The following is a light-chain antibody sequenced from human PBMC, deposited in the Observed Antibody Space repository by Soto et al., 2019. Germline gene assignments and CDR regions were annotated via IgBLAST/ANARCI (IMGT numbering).Light chain of an antibody. CDR3: QQYGTFPRT. J-gene: IGKJ1*01. Sequence: DIELTQSPSTLSASVGDRVTIPCRASQTINNRLAWYQQKPGKAPKFLIYDASTLETGVPSRFSGSGSGTEFTLTISRLQPDDFATFSCQQYGTFPRTFDQGTKVDIK. CDR2: DAS. V-gene: IGKV1-5*01. CDR1: QTINNR.